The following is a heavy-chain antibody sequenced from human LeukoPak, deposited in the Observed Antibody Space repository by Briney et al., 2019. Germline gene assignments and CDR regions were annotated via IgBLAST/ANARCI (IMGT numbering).Heavy chain of an antibody. D-gene: IGHD3-10*01. Sequence: GGSLGLSCAASGFTFSSYSMNWVRQAPGKGLEWVSYISSSSTIYYADSVKGRFTISRDNAKNSLYLQMNSLRAEDTAVYYCARERGEWVRGVIADYWGQGTLVTVAS. CDR3: ARERGEWVRGVIADY. CDR2: ISSSSTI. V-gene: IGHV3-48*01. CDR1: GFTFSSYS. J-gene: IGHJ4*02.